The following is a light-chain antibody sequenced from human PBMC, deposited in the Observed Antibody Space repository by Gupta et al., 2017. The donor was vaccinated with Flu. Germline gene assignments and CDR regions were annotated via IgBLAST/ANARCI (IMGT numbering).Light chain of an antibody. CDR3: CSHAGRNISGYV. CDR2: DVN. J-gene: IGLJ1*01. V-gene: IGLV2-11*03. CDR1: GRDGGDEYG. Sequence: CTESGRDGGDEYGVYWYKQHPAKAPDRVVFDVNRRHSGVPDRCAGSRSGSTASTTIAGIQAEEEAAYYCCSHAGRNISGYVFGTGTKVTVL.